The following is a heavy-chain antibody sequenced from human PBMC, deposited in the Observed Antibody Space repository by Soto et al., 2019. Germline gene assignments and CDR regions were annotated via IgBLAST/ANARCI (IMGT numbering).Heavy chain of an antibody. CDR1: GGSISSSSYY. J-gene: IGHJ5*02. CDR2: IYYSGST. Sequence: PSETLSLTCTVSGGSISSSSYYWGWIRQPPGKGLEWIGSIYYSGSTYYNPSLKSRVTISVDTSKNRFSLKLSSVTAADTAVYYCARHEWKSYAPGWFDPWGQGTLVTVSS. D-gene: IGHD3-16*01. V-gene: IGHV4-39*01. CDR3: ARHEWKSYAPGWFDP.